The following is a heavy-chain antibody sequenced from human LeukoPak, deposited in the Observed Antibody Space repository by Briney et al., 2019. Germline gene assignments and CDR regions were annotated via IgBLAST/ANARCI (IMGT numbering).Heavy chain of an antibody. J-gene: IGHJ4*02. Sequence: SSQTLSLTCTASGVSISSGSYYWSWIRQPAGKGLEWIGRIYTSGSTNYNPSLKRRVTISVDTSKNQFFLKQSSVTAADTAVYYCARSVMDTAMVPDFDYWGQGTLVTVSS. CDR2: IYTSGST. CDR1: GVSISSGSYY. D-gene: IGHD5-18*01. V-gene: IGHV4-61*02. CDR3: ARSVMDTAMVPDFDY.